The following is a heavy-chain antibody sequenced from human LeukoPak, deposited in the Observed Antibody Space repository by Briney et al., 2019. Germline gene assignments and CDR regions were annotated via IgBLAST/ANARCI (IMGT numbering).Heavy chain of an antibody. CDR3: AKDRGHSSGWFP. CDR1: GFTFSSYA. V-gene: IGHV3-23*01. CDR2: ISGSGAST. Sequence: GGSLRLSCVASGFTFSSYAMSWVRQAPGKGLEWVSGISGSGASTYYADSVKGRFTISRDNSKNMLYLQMNSLRAEDTAVYYCAKDRGHSSGWFPWGQGTLVTVSS. D-gene: IGHD6-19*01. J-gene: IGHJ5*02.